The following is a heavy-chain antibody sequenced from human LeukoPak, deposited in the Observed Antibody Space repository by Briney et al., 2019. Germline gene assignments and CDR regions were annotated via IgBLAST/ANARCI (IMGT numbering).Heavy chain of an antibody. J-gene: IGHJ4*02. CDR1: GYTFTSYY. V-gene: IGHV1-46*01. CDR2: INPSGGST. Sequence: GASVKVSCKASGYTFTSYYMHWVRQAPGQGLEWMGIINPSGGSTSYAQKFQGRVTMTRDTSTNTAYMELSSLRSEDTAVYYCAAEGPHDFFDYWGQGTLVTVSS. CDR3: AAEGPHDFFDY. D-gene: IGHD3-3*01.